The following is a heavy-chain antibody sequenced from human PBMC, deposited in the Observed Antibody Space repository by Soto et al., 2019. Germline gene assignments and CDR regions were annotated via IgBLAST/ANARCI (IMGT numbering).Heavy chain of an antibody. Sequence: SVKVSCKASGGTFSSYAISWVRQAPGQGLEWMGGIIPIFGTANYAQKFQGRVTITADKSTSTAYMELSSLRSEDTAVYYCARATMVRGPQVYWGQGTLVTVSS. CDR1: GGTFSSYA. J-gene: IGHJ4*02. CDR3: ARATMVRGPQVY. V-gene: IGHV1-69*06. D-gene: IGHD3-10*01. CDR2: IIPIFGTA.